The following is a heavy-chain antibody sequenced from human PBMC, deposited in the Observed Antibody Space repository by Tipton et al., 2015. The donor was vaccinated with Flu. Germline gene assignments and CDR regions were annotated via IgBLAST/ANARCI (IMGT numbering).Heavy chain of an antibody. Sequence: TLSLTCTVTGGSINSYYWSWIRQPPGKGLEWIGYIYYSGSTYYNPSLKRRLTISVDTSKNHFSLKVNSVTAADTAVYYCARDQGFGGGLTYDYYAMDVWGQGTTVTVSS. CDR3: ARDQGFGGGLTYDYYAMDV. CDR2: IYYSGST. D-gene: IGHD3-10*01. CDR1: GGSINSYY. J-gene: IGHJ6*02. V-gene: IGHV4-59*12.